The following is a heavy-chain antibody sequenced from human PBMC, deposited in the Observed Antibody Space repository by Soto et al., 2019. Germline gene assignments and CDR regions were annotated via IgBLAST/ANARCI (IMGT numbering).Heavy chain of an antibody. CDR2: IHYSGST. Sequence: TSETLSLTCTFSCGSIISGDYYWSWIRQPPGKGLEWIAYIHYSGSTYYNPSLKSRVTISVDTSKNQFSLKLSSVTAADTAVYYCARSRYSGSYFFDYWGQGILVTVSS. CDR3: ARSRYSGSYFFDY. D-gene: IGHD1-26*01. V-gene: IGHV4-30-4*01. J-gene: IGHJ4*02. CDR1: CGSIISGDYY.